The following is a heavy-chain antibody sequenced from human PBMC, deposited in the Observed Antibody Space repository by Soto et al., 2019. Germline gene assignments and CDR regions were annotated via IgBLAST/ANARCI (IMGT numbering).Heavy chain of an antibody. V-gene: IGHV4-39*01. CDR3: FQAEDGIRDVRSVSAFLLNRSSDL. Sequence: QPPGKGLEWIGSIYYSGSTYYNPSLKSRVTISVDTSKIQFSLKLSSVTAADTAVFFFFQAEDGIRDVRSVSAFLLNRSSDL. J-gene: IGHJ2*01. CDR2: IYYSGST. D-gene: IGHD3-10*02.